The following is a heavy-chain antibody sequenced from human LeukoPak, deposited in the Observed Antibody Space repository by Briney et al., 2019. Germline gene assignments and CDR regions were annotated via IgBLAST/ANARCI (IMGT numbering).Heavy chain of an antibody. V-gene: IGHV3-9*03. CDR2: ISWNSGSI. D-gene: IGHD3-22*01. CDR1: GFTFDDYA. J-gene: IGHJ4*02. Sequence: PGGSLRLSCAASGFTFDDYAMHWVRQAPGKGLEWVSGISWNSGSIGYADSVKGRFTISRDNAKNSLYLQMNSLRAEDMALYYCAKDINYDSSGYYDYWGQGTLVTVSS. CDR3: AKDINYDSSGYYDY.